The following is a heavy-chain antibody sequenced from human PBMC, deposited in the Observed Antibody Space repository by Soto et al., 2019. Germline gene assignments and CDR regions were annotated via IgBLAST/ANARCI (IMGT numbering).Heavy chain of an antibody. Sequence: EVHLVESGGGLVQWGGSLRLSCAASGFTFSGYSVNWVRQAPGKGLEWVGRIKSKTDGGTTDYAAPVKGRFTISRDDSKNTLYLQMNSLKTEDTAVYYCTTVVTVVVVAATPGWWGQGTLVTVSS. CDR1: GFTFSGYS. V-gene: IGHV3-15*01. CDR3: TTVVTVVVVAATPGW. J-gene: IGHJ4*02. CDR2: IKSKTDGGTT. D-gene: IGHD2-15*01.